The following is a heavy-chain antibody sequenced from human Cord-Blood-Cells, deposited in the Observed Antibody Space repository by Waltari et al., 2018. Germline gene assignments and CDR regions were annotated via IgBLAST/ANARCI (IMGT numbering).Heavy chain of an antibody. J-gene: IGHJ3*02. CDR2: INPNSGGT. CDR1: TFTSYA. D-gene: IGHD5-12*01. CDR3: ARVGFSGYDAFDI. V-gene: IGHV1-2*04. Sequence: TFTSYAMHWVRQAPGQGLEWMGWINPNSGGTNYAQKFQGWVTMTRDTSISTAYMELSRLRSDDTAVYYCARVGFSGYDAFDIWGQGTMVTVSS.